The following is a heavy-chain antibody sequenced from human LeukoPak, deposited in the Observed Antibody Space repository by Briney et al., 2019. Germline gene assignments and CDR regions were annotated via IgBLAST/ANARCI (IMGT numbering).Heavy chain of an antibody. CDR2: IYHSGST. J-gene: IGHJ4*02. Sequence: SETLSPTCAVSGYSISSGYYWGWIRQPPGKGLEWIGSIYHSGSTYYNPSLKSRVTISVDTSKNQFSLKLSSVTAADTAVYYCARTTTPSSTSCPGQWGQGTLVTVSS. CDR1: GYSISSGYY. D-gene: IGHD2-2*01. CDR3: ARTTTPSSTSCPGQ. V-gene: IGHV4-38-2*01.